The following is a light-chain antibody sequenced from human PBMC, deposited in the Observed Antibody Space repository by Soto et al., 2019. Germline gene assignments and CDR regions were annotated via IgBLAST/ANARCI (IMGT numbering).Light chain of an antibody. CDR1: SSDVGGYNY. CDR2: DVS. V-gene: IGLV2-11*01. CDR3: CSYAGSYRGV. Sequence: QSALTQPRSVSGSPGQSVTISCTGTSSDVGGYNYVSWYQQHPGQAPKLMIYDVSKRPSGVPDRFSGSKSGNTASLTISGLQAEDEADYYCCSYAGSYRGVFGTGTKVTVL. J-gene: IGLJ1*01.